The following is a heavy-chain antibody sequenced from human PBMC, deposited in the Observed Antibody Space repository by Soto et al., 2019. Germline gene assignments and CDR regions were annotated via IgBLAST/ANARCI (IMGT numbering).Heavy chain of an antibody. CDR1: GFTFSSHW. Sequence: EVQLVESGGGLVQPGGSLRLSCAASGFTFSSHWMGWVRQAPGKGLEWVANIEQDGSDKYYVDSVKGRFTISRDNAKNSLYLQMNNLRAEDAAVYYCASSAHSSIFDYWGQRTLATVSS. CDR2: IEQDGSDK. D-gene: IGHD6-19*01. J-gene: IGHJ4*02. V-gene: IGHV3-7*01. CDR3: ASSAHSSIFDY.